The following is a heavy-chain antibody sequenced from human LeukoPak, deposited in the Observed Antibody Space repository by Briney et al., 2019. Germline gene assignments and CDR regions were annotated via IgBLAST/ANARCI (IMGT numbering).Heavy chain of an antibody. CDR1: GGSISSSSYY. D-gene: IGHD3-3*01. V-gene: IGHV4-39*07. J-gene: IGHJ4*02. CDR2: IYTSGST. Sequence: SETLSLTCTVSGGSISSSSYYWGWIRQPPGKGLEWIGHIYTSGSTNYNPSLKSRVTISVDTSKNQFSLKLSSLTAADTAVYYCAREGYDSLWGQGTLVTVSS. CDR3: AREGYDSL.